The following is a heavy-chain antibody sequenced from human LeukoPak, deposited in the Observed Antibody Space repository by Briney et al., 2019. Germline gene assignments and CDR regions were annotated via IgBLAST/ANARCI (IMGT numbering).Heavy chain of an antibody. CDR2: IYYSGST. CDR3: ARHPRRGEEGKATSYYFDY. J-gene: IGHJ4*02. V-gene: IGHV4-39*01. Sequence: SETLSLTCTVSGGSISSSSYYWGWIRQPPGTGLEWIGSIYYSGSTYYNPSLKSRVTISVDTSKNQFSLKLSSVTAADTAVYYCARHPRRGEEGKATSYYFDYWGQGTLVTVSS. D-gene: IGHD5-12*01. CDR1: GGSISSSSYY.